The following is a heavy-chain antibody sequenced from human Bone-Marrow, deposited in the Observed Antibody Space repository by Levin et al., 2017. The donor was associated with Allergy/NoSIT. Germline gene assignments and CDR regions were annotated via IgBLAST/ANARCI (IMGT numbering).Heavy chain of an antibody. J-gene: IGHJ6*02. CDR1: GFTFSIYG. Sequence: PGGSLRLSCAASGFTFSIYGMHWVRQAPGKGLEWVAVIWYDGSNKYYADSVKGRFTISRDNSKNTLYLQMNSLRAEDTAVYYCARGASDGYNQELYYYYYGMDVWGQGTTVTVSS. V-gene: IGHV3-33*01. CDR3: ARGASDGYNQELYYYYYGMDV. CDR2: IWYDGSNK. D-gene: IGHD5-24*01.